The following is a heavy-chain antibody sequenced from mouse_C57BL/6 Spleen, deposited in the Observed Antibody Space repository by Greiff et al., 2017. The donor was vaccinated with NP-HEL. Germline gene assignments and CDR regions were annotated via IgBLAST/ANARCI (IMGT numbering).Heavy chain of an antibody. CDR2: ISSGGSTI. CDR3: ASPSIYYDYDGLLGNAMDY. V-gene: IGHV5-17*01. J-gene: IGHJ4*01. CDR1: GFTFSDYG. Sequence: EVKLMESGGGLVKPGGSLKLSCAASGFTFSDYGMHWVRQAPEKGLEWVAYISSGGSTIYYADTVKGRFTISRDNAKNTLFLQMTSLRSEDTAVYYCASPSIYYDYDGLLGNAMDYWGQGTSVTVSS. D-gene: IGHD2-4*01.